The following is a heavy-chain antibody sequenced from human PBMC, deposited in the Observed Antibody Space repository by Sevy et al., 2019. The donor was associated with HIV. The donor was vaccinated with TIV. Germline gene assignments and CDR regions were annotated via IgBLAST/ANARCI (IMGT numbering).Heavy chain of an antibody. V-gene: IGHV3-48*01. Sequence: GGSLRLSCAASGFTFSTYNMHWVRQAPGKGLEWVSYISSTSNTIYYADSAKGRFTISRDNADNSLYLQMKSLRAEDTALYYCARIGMITFGGAARGAFDIWGQGTMVTVSS. CDR1: GFTFSTYN. J-gene: IGHJ3*02. CDR2: ISSTSNTI. D-gene: IGHD3-16*01. CDR3: ARIGMITFGGAARGAFDI.